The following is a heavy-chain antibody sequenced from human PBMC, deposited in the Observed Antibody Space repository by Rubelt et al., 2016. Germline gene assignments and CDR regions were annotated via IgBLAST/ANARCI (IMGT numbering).Heavy chain of an antibody. CDR1: GGSISSSSYY. J-gene: IGHJ4*02. V-gene: IGHV4-39*07. CDR2: IYYSGST. Sequence: QLQLQESGPGLVKPSETLSLTCTVSGGSISSSSYYWGWIRQPPGKGLEWIGSIYYSGSTYYNPSLKSRVTISVDTAKNQFSLKLSSVTAADTAVYYCARDYSSSGYGIDYWGRGTLVTVSS. D-gene: IGHD3-22*01. CDR3: ARDYSSSGYGIDY.